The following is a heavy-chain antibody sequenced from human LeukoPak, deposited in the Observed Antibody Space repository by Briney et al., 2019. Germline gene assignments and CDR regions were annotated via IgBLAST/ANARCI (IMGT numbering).Heavy chain of an antibody. D-gene: IGHD1-14*01. CDR1: GFTFSIFG. CDR2: ITNSGDST. Sequence: GGSLRLSCAASGFTFSIFGVSWVRQAPGKGLEWVSGITNSGDSTYYADSVKGRFTISRDNSRNTLYLQMTSLKAEDTALYYCVKGTGGFDYWGQGTLVTVSS. J-gene: IGHJ4*02. CDR3: VKGTGGFDY. V-gene: IGHV3-23*01.